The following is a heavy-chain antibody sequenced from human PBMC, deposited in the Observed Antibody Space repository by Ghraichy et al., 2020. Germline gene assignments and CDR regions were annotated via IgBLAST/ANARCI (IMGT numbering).Heavy chain of an antibody. J-gene: IGHJ4*02. CDR1: GYTFTGYY. CDR3: AKAHSGSFCPGDD. CDR2: INPNNGGT. V-gene: IGHV1-2*02. D-gene: IGHD1-26*01. Sequence: ASVKVSCKASGYTFTGYYMHWVRQAPGQGLEWMGWINPNNGGTHYAQKFQDRVTLIRDTSITTAYIELNRLRSDDTAVYYCAKAHSGSFCPGDDWGQGTLVTVSS.